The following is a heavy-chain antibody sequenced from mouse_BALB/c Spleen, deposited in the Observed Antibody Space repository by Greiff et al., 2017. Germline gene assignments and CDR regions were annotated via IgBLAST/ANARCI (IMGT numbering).Heavy chain of an antibody. V-gene: IGHV1S56*01. CDR1: GYTFTSYY. Sequence: QVHVKQSGPELVKPGASVKMSCKASGYTFTSYYIHWVKQRPGQGLEWIGWIYPGDGSTKYNEKFKGKTTLTADKSSSTAYMLLSSLTSEDSAIYFCARDLSSPYWYFDVWGAGTTVTVSS. CDR3: ARDLSSPYWYFDV. J-gene: IGHJ1*01. D-gene: IGHD1-1*01. CDR2: IYPGDGST.